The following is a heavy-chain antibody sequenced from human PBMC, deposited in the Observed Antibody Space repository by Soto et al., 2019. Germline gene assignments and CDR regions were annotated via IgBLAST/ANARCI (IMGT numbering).Heavy chain of an antibody. CDR1: GFTFSNYA. V-gene: IGHV3-30*18. CDR2: ISYDGNNK. Sequence: GGSLRLSCAASGFTFSNYAMHWVRQAPGKGLEWVAVISYDGNNKYYADSVKGRFTISRDNSKNTLYLQMNSLRAEDTAVYYCANTDGSGWYDFDYWGQGTLVTVSS. CDR3: ANTDGSGWYDFDY. J-gene: IGHJ4*02. D-gene: IGHD6-19*01.